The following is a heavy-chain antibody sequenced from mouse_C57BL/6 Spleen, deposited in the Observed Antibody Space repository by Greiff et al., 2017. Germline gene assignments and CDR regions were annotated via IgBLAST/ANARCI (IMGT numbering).Heavy chain of an antibody. CDR3: ARSYSKGYFDY. J-gene: IGHJ2*01. V-gene: IGHV7-3*01. D-gene: IGHD2-5*01. CDR1: GFTFTDYY. Sequence: EVKLVESGGGLVQPGGSLSLSCAASGFTFTDYYMSWVRQPPGKALEWLGFIRNKANGYTTEYSASVKGRFTISRDNSQSILYLQMNALRAEDSATYYCARSYSKGYFDYWGQGTTLTVSS. CDR2: IRNKANGYTT.